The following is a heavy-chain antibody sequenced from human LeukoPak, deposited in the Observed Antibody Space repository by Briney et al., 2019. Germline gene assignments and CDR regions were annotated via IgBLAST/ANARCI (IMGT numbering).Heavy chain of an antibody. CDR2: ITSDGSST. CDR1: GFTFSSSW. V-gene: IGHV3-74*01. CDR3: ARDVSI. J-gene: IGHJ3*02. Sequence: GGSLRLSCAASGFTFSSSWMHWVRQAPGKGLVWVSRITSDGSSTSYADSVEGRFTISRDSAKNTLYLQMNSLRAEDTAVYYCARDVSILGQGTMVIVSS.